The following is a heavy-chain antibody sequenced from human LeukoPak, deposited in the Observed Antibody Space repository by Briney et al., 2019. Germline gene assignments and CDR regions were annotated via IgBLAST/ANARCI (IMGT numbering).Heavy chain of an antibody. CDR2: ISSSSSYT. D-gene: IGHD6-19*01. CDR1: EFTFSDYY. V-gene: IGHV3-11*05. Sequence: GGTLRLSCAASEFTFSDYYMSWVRQAPGKGLELVSYISSSSSYTNYVDSVKGRFTISRDNAKNSLYLQMNSLRAEDTAVYYCARAVSVASYYFDYWGQGTLVTVSS. CDR3: ARAVSVASYYFDY. J-gene: IGHJ4*02.